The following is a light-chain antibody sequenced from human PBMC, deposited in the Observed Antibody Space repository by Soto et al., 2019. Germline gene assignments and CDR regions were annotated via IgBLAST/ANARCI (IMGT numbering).Light chain of an antibody. CDR1: QSVSSN. V-gene: IGKV3D-15*01. CDR3: QQSYIAPRT. Sequence: EIVMTQSPATLSVSPGERATLSCRASQSVSSNLAWYQQKPGQAPRLLIYGASNRATGIPDRFSGSGSGTDFTLTISRLEPEDFATYYCQQSYIAPRTFGQGTKVHI. J-gene: IGKJ1*01. CDR2: GAS.